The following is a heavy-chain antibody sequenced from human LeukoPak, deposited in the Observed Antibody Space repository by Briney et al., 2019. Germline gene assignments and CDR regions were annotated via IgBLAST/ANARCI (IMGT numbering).Heavy chain of an antibody. V-gene: IGHV5-51*01. CDR3: ARRTVTSEFDY. CDR1: GYAFNSFY. D-gene: IGHD1-1*01. CDR2: IHPGDSET. Sequence: HGESLKISCQTSGYAFNSFYIGWVRQMPGRGLEWMGIIHPGDSETVYGPSFEGRVTISADRSINVAYLEWTTLKASDTAMYYCARRTVTSEFDYWGQGTLVIVSS. J-gene: IGHJ4*02.